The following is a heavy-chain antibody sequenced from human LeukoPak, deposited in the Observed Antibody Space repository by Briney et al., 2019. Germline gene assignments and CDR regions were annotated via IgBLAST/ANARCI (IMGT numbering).Heavy chain of an antibody. D-gene: IGHD6-19*01. V-gene: IGHV1-2*02. CDR1: GYIFTVYH. J-gene: IGHJ4*02. CDR3: ARDLGSGWYLLNN. CDR2: INPNSGTT. Sequence: ASVKVSCTAGGYIFTVYHMHWVRQAPGQGLEWMGWINPNSGTTNYAQKFQGRVTMTRDTSISTVYMELSRLTSDDTALYYCARDLGSGWYLLNNWGQGTLVTVSS.